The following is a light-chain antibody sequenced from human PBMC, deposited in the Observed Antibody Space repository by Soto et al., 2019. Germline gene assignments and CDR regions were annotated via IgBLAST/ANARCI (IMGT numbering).Light chain of an antibody. Sequence: QSALTQPRSVSGSPGQSGTISSTGTSSDVGGYNYVSWYQQHPGKAPKGMIYDVSERPSGVPDRFSGSKSGNTASLTISGLQAEDEADYYCCSNAGSYEVFGGGTKLTVL. CDR2: DVS. J-gene: IGLJ2*01. CDR1: SSDVGGYNY. CDR3: CSNAGSYEV. V-gene: IGLV2-11*01.